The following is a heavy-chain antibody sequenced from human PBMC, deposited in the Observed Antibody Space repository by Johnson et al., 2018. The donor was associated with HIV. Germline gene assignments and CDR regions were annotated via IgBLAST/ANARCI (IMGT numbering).Heavy chain of an antibody. CDR2: IYSGGST. CDR3: TGRDLLRAFDI. CDR1: GFTVSSNY. J-gene: IGHJ3*02. D-gene: IGHD2-15*01. Sequence: EMQLVESGGGLIQPGGSLRLSCAASGFTVSSNYMSWVRQAPGKGLEWVSVIYSGGSTYYADSVKGRFTISRDNGNNSLYLQMNSLRAEDAAVYYCTGRDLLRAFDIWGQGTMVTVSS. V-gene: IGHV3-53*01.